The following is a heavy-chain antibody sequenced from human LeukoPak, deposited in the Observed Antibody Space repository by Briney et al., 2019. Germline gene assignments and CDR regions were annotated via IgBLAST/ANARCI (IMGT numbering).Heavy chain of an antibody. CDR1: GGSISSYY. CDR3: ARGERGYSYGSYYYYMDV. CDR2: IYYSGST. Sequence: SETLSLTCTVSGGSISSYYWSWIRQPPGKALEWIGYIYYSGSTNYNPSLKSRVTISVDTSKNQFSLKLSSVTAADTAVYYCARGERGYSYGSYYYYMDVWGKGTTVTVSS. V-gene: IGHV4-59*01. D-gene: IGHD5-18*01. J-gene: IGHJ6*03.